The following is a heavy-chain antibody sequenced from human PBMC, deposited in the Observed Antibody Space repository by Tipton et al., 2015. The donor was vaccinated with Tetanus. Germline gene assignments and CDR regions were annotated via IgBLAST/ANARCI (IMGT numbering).Heavy chain of an antibody. CDR3: ATGDGYNYRFDY. Sequence: TLSLTCAVSGGSISSGGYSWSWIRQPPGKGLEWIGYIYHSGSTYYNPSLKSRVTISVDRSKNQFSLKLSSVTAADTAVYYCATGDGYNYRFDYWGQGTLVTVSS. CDR1: GGSISSGGYS. V-gene: IGHV4-30-2*01. D-gene: IGHD5-24*01. J-gene: IGHJ4*02. CDR2: IYHSGST.